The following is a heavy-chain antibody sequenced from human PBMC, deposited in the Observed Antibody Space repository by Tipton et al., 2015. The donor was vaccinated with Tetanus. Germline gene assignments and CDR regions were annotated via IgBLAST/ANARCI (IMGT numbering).Heavy chain of an antibody. CDR3: AREGQWLGSDAFDV. CDR2: IKEDGNEQ. V-gene: IGHV3-7*01. CDR1: GFTFSHYW. D-gene: IGHD6-19*01. Sequence: SLRLSCVGFGFTFSHYWMSWVRQAPGQGLEWVANIKEDGNEQYYVDSVKGRLTISRDNAKNSLFLQMDGLRGDDTAVYYCAREGQWLGSDAFDVWGRGTMVTVSS. J-gene: IGHJ3*01.